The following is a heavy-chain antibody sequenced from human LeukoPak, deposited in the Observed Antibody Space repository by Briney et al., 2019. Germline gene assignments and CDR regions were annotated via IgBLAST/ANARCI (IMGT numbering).Heavy chain of an antibody. CDR3: ARVSLEDDSSGYYPPYFDY. Sequence: SETLSLTCTVSGGSISKYYWGWIRQPPGKGLEWIGSIYHSGSTYYNPSLKSRVTISVDTSKNQFSLKLSSVTAADTAVYYCARVSLEDDSSGYYPPYFDYWGQGTLVTVSS. CDR2: IYHSGST. V-gene: IGHV4-38-2*02. J-gene: IGHJ4*02. CDR1: GGSISKYY. D-gene: IGHD3-22*01.